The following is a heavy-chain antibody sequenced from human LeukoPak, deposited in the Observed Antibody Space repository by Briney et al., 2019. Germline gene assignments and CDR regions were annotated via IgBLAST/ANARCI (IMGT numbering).Heavy chain of an antibody. J-gene: IGHJ4*02. CDR1: GGSISSGGYS. Sequence: SETLSLTCAVSGGSISSGGYSWSWIRQPPGKGLEWIGYIYHSGSTYYNPSLKSRVTISVDRSKNQFSLKLSSVTAADTAVYYCARWDSRGNYYFDYWGQGTLVTVSS. D-gene: IGHD1-26*01. V-gene: IGHV4-30-2*01. CDR2: IYHSGST. CDR3: ARWDSRGNYYFDY.